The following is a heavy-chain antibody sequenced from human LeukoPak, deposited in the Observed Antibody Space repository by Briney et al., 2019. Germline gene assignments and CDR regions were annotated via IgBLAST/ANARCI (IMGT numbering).Heavy chain of an antibody. Sequence: GASVKVSCKASGGTFSSCAISWVRQAPGQGLEWMGGIIPIFGTANYAQKFQGRVTITADESTSTAYMEVSSLRSEDTAVYYCARDGMVDANKHYSSSPLDYWGQGTLVTVSS. J-gene: IGHJ4*02. CDR2: IIPIFGTA. D-gene: IGHD6-6*01. V-gene: IGHV1-69*13. CDR1: GGTFSSCA. CDR3: ARDGMVDANKHYSSSPLDY.